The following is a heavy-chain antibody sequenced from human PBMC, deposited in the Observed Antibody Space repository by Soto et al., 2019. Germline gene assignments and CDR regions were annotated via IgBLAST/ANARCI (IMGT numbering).Heavy chain of an antibody. D-gene: IGHD6-6*01. Sequence: GASVKVSCKASGYTFTSYGISWVRQAPGQGLEWMGWISAYNGNTNYAQKLQGRVTMTTDTSTSTAYMELRSLRSDDTAVYYCARSKYSSSSVSSPPYDYMDVWGKGTTVTVSS. V-gene: IGHV1-18*01. CDR1: GYTFTSYG. J-gene: IGHJ6*03. CDR2: ISAYNGNT. CDR3: ARSKYSSSSVSSPPYDYMDV.